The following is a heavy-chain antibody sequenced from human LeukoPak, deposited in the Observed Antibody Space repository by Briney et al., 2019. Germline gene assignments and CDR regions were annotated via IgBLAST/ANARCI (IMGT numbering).Heavy chain of an antibody. CDR2: ISGSGGST. J-gene: IGHJ4*02. CDR1: GFTFSSYA. D-gene: IGHD7-27*01. V-gene: IGHV3-23*01. Sequence: GGSLRLSCAASGFTFSSYAMSWVRQAPGKGLEWVSAISGSGGSTYYADSVKGRFTISRDNAKNSLYLQMNSLRAEDTAVYYCARDLSLTGDSLYFDYWGQGTLVTVSS. CDR3: ARDLSLTGDSLYFDY.